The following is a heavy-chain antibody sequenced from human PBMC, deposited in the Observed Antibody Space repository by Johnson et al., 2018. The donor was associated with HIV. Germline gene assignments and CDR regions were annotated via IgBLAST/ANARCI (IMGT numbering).Heavy chain of an antibody. Sequence: VQLVESGGGLVQPGGSLRLSCAASGFTFSSYAMSWVRQAPGKGLEWVSGISGSGGSTYYADSVKGRFTISRDNAKNSLYLQMNSLRAEDTALYYCARSHGSSGRGAFDIWGQGTMVTVSS. J-gene: IGHJ3*02. D-gene: IGHD6-19*01. CDR2: ISGSGGST. CDR3: ARSHGSSGRGAFDI. V-gene: IGHV3-23*04. CDR1: GFTFSSYA.